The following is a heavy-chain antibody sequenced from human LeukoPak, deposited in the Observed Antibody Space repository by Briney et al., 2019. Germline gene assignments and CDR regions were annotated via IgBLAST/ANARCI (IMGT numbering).Heavy chain of an antibody. CDR3: ARMNYVSSGWGAPFDY. V-gene: IGHV3-21*01. Sequence: GGSLRLSCAASGFTFSSYSMNWVRQAPGRGLEWVSSISSSSSYIYYADSVKGRFTISRDNAKNSLYLQMNSLRAEDTAVYYCARMNYVSSGWGAPFDYWGQGTLVTVSS. CDR1: GFTFSSYS. D-gene: IGHD1-7*01. J-gene: IGHJ4*02. CDR2: ISSSSSYI.